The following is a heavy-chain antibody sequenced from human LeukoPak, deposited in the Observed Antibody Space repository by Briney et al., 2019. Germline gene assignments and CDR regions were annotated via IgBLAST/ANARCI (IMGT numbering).Heavy chain of an antibody. CDR2: IYPSDSDT. CDR3: TRTPRLVVHAFYFDQ. J-gene: IGHJ4*02. CDR1: GYTFATYW. Sequence: GESLKISCKGFGYTFATYWIGWVRQMPGKGPEWMGTIYPSDSDTRYSPSFQGHVTISADKSITTAYLQWSSLKASDSAMYYCTRTPRLVVHAFYFDQWGRGTLVTVSS. D-gene: IGHD2-2*01. V-gene: IGHV5-51*01.